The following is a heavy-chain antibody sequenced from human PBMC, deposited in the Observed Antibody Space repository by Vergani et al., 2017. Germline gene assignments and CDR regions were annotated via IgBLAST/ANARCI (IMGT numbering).Heavy chain of an antibody. V-gene: IGHV1-18*04. CDR1: GYTFTSYG. D-gene: IGHD3-10*01. Sequence: QVQLVQSGAEVKKPGASVKVSCTASGYTFTSYGISWVRQAPGQGLEWMGWISAYNGNTNYAQKLQGRVTMTTDTSKSTAYMELRSLRSADTAVYNCVSSWFGDGESLDIWGEGTVDSVSS. CDR3: VSSWFGDGESLDI. CDR2: ISAYNGNT. J-gene: IGHJ3*02.